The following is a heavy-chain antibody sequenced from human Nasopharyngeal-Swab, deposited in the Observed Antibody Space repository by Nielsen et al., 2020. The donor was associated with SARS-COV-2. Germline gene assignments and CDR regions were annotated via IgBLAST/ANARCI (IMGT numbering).Heavy chain of an antibody. CDR3: ASGGTAY. D-gene: IGHD1-1*01. CDR2: MNPNSGNT. V-gene: IGHV1-8*01. CDR1: GYNFTSSD. Sequence: SVIFSCNVYGYNFTSSDIKWVRQATGQGLEWMGWMNPNSGNTGYAQKFKGRVTMTRNTSISTGYMELSGLRFEDTAVYYCASGGTAYWGQGTLVTVSS. J-gene: IGHJ4*02.